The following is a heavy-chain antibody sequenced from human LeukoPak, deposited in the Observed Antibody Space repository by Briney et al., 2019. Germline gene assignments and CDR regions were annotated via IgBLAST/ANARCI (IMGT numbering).Heavy chain of an antibody. CDR1: GDSVPSNSAA. D-gene: IGHD3-10*01. CDR3: ARGQFYSFDV. J-gene: IGHJ3*01. V-gene: IGHV6-1*01. Sequence: SQTLSLTCAISGDSVPSNSAAWNWIRQSPSRGLEWLGRTYYRSTWYNGYAVSVKSRITINPDTSKNQFSLQLNSVTPEDAAVYYCARGQFYSFDVWGQGTMVTVSS. CDR2: TYYRSTWYN.